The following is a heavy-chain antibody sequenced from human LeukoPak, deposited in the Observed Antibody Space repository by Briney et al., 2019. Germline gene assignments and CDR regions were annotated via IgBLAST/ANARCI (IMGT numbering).Heavy chain of an antibody. J-gene: IGHJ4*02. D-gene: IGHD6-13*01. Sequence: ASVKVSCKASGYTFTGYYMHWVRQAPGQGLEWMGWINPNSGGTNYAQKFQGRVTMTRDTSISTAYMELSRLRSDDTAVYYCASYLWVSPGIAAAGEFDYWGQGTLVTVSS. CDR3: ASYLWVSPGIAAAGEFDY. V-gene: IGHV1-2*02. CDR1: GYTFTGYY. CDR2: INPNSGGT.